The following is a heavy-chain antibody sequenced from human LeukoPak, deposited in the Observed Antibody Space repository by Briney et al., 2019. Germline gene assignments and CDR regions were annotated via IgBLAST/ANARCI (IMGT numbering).Heavy chain of an antibody. CDR2: IKSKTDGGAT. CDR1: GFTFSNAW. J-gene: IGHJ4*02. CDR3: AKGYCSGGSCRVHYFDY. D-gene: IGHD2-15*01. Sequence: GGSLRLSCAASGFTFSNAWMSWVRQAPGKGLEWVGRIKSKTDGGATDYAAPVKGRFTISRDDSKNTLYLQMNSLRAEDTAVYYCAKGYCSGGSCRVHYFDYWGQGTLLSVSS. V-gene: IGHV3-15*01.